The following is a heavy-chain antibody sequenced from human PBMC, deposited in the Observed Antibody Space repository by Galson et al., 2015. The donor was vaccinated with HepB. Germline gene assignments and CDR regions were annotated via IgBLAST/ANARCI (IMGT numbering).Heavy chain of an antibody. CDR2: MYDSGST. CDR3: ARRPREVVAPHAAPNGDC. Sequence: SETLSLTCTVSGGSISTSTYYWAWIRQPPGKGLEWIGSMYDSGSTLYKPSLKSRVTISVDTSKNQFSLNLSSVTAADTAVYYCARRPREVVAPHAAPNGDCWGQGTVVTVSS. J-gene: IGHJ4*02. D-gene: IGHD2-2*01. CDR1: GGSISTSTYY. V-gene: IGHV4-39*01.